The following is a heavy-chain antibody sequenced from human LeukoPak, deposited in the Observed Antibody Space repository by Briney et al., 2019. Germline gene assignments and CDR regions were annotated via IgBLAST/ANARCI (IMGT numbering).Heavy chain of an antibody. Sequence: SETLSLTCTVSGGSISSGGYYWSWIRQHPGKGLEWIGYIYYSGSTYYNPSLKSRVTISVDTSKNQFSLKLSSVTAADTAVYYCAREALNFTMDAFDIWGQGTMVTASS. CDR2: IYYSGST. J-gene: IGHJ3*02. V-gene: IGHV4-31*03. CDR1: GGSISSGGYY. CDR3: AREALNFTMDAFDI. D-gene: IGHD3-10*01.